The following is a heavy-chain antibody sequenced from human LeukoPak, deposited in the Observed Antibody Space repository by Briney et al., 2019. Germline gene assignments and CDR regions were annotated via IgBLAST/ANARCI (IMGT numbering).Heavy chain of an antibody. CDR2: IYSGGST. J-gene: IGHJ4*02. Sequence: GGSLRLSCAASEFSVGSNYMTWVRQAPGKGLEWVSLIYSGGSTYYADSVKGRFTISRDNSKNTLYLQMNSLRAEDTAVYYCAKVTYGSGTYGAFDYWGQGTLVTVSS. CDR3: AKVTYGSGTYGAFDY. D-gene: IGHD3-10*01. CDR1: EFSVGSNY. V-gene: IGHV3-66*01.